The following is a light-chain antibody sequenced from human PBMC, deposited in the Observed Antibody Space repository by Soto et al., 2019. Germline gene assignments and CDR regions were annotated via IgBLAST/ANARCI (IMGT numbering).Light chain of an antibody. Sequence: QSALAQPASVSGSPGQSITISCTGTSSDVGGYNYVSWSQQRPGKAPKLIIYEVSNRPSGVSNRFSGSKSGNTASLTISGLQAEDEADYYCSSYTTTDTYVFGTGTKVTVL. CDR2: EVS. V-gene: IGLV2-14*01. J-gene: IGLJ1*01. CDR1: SSDVGGYNY. CDR3: SSYTTTDTYV.